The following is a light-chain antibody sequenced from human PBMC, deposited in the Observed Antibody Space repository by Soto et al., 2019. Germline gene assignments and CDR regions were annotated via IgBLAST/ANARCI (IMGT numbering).Light chain of an antibody. CDR2: DAS. CDR1: QSVNTW. V-gene: IGKV1-5*01. Sequence: IRMTQSPSTLSASVGDRVTIACRASQSVNTWLAWYQKKPGKAPKLLIYDASTLQTGVPSRFGGGGSGTEFTLTISGLQPDDFATYYCQQYNSYSPWTFGPGTKV. J-gene: IGKJ1*01. CDR3: QQYNSYSPWT.